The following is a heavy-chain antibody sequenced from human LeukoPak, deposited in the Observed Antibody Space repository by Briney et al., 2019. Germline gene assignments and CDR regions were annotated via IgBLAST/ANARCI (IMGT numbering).Heavy chain of an antibody. Sequence: ASVKVSCRASGYTFTGYYMHWVRQAPGQGLEWMGRINPNSGDTDYAQKFQGRVTMTRDTSISTAYMELSRLRSDDTAVYYCARDDGWAGTDQWGQGTLVTVSS. CDR2: INPNSGDT. CDR1: GYTFTGYY. D-gene: IGHD3-10*01. V-gene: IGHV1-2*06. CDR3: ARDDGWAGTDQ. J-gene: IGHJ4*02.